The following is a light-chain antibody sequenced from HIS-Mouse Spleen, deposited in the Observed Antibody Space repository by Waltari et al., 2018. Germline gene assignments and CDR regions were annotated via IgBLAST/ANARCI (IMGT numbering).Light chain of an antibody. CDR2: SNN. V-gene: IGLV1-44*01. Sequence: QSVLTQPPSASGTPGQRVTISCSGSSSNIGSHTVSWYQQLPGTAPKLLIYSNNPRPSGVPDRFSGSKSGTSASLAISGLQSEDEADYYCAAWDDRLNGYVFGTGTKVTVL. J-gene: IGLJ1*01. CDR1: SSNIGSHT. CDR3: AAWDDRLNGYV.